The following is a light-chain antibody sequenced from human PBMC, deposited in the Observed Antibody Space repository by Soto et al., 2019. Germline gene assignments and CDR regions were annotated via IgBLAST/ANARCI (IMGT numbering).Light chain of an antibody. V-gene: IGLV2-23*01. CDR1: NSGVVNYEY. CDR3: LSYGKV. J-gene: IGLJ1*01. Sequence: ALSQPASVSGSPGQTITISCTGINSGVVNYEYVSWYQQFPDKAPKLIIYEGRERPSGVSDRFSGSKSDNAASLTISALQTEDEAEYFCLSYGKVFGTGSKVTVL. CDR2: EGR.